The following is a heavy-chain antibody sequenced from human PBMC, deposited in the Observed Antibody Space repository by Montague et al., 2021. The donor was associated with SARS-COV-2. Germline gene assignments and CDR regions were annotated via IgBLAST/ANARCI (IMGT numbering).Heavy chain of an antibody. Sequence: CAISGDSVSTKLSAWNWIRQSPSRGLEWLGRTYYRSNWSHDYASSVKSRIIVNPDTSKNQFPLQLNSVTPEDTAVYYCVRDHDQVFDYWGEGTLVTVSS. CDR3: VRDHDQVFDY. CDR2: TYYRSNWSH. V-gene: IGHV6-1*01. CDR1: GDSVSTKLSA. D-gene: IGHD1-1*01. J-gene: IGHJ4*02.